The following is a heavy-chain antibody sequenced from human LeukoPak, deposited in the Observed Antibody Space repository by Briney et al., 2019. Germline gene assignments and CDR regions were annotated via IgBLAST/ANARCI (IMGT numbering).Heavy chain of an antibody. CDR2: INPSGGST. D-gene: IGHD6-6*01. Sequence: GASVKVSCKASGYTFTSYYMHWVRQAPGQGLEWMGIINPSGGSTSYAQKFQGKVTMTRDTSTSTVYMELSSLRSEDTAVYYCARDLPPTPPQPASEQLAPFFDYWGRGPRVPVS. CDR3: ARDLPPTPPQPASEQLAPFFDY. CDR1: GYTFTSYY. V-gene: IGHV1-46*01. J-gene: IGHJ4*02.